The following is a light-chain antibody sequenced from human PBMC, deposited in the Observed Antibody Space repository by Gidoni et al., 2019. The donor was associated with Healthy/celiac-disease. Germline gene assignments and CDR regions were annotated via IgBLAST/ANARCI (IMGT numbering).Light chain of an antibody. Sequence: DIQMTQSPSSLSASVGDRVTITCRASQSISSYLNWYQQKPGKAPKLLIYAASRLQSGVPSRFSGSGAGTDFTITISSLQPEDVATYYRQQSYSTPQTFGQGTKVEIK. J-gene: IGKJ1*01. CDR1: QSISSY. CDR3: QQSYSTPQT. CDR2: AAS. V-gene: IGKV1-39*01.